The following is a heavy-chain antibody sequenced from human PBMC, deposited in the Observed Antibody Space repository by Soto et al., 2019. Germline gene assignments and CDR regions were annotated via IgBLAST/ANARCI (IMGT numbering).Heavy chain of an antibody. CDR2: IWYDGSNK. CDR1: GFTFSSYG. V-gene: IGHV3-33*01. D-gene: IGHD6-13*01. Sequence: QVQLVESGGGVVQPGRSLRLSCAASGFTFSSYGMHWVRQAPGKGLEWVAVIWYDGSNKYYADSVKGRFTISRDNSKNALYLVMNGLGGEDTAVYYCARWGIAAGDDWGQGTLVTVSS. CDR3: ARWGIAAGDD. J-gene: IGHJ4*02.